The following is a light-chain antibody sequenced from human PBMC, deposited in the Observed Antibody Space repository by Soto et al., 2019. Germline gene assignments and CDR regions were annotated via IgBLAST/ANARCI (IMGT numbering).Light chain of an antibody. CDR1: QSVTSTY. CDR2: HAS. CDR3: QHYQSGHPIT. V-gene: IGKV3-20*01. J-gene: IGKJ5*01. Sequence: EIVLAQSPATLSLSRGERAALCCRASQSVTSTYLAWYQQKPGQAPRLLIYHASSRATGIPDRFSGSGSETSFTLTISRLEPEDFALYYCQHYQSGHPITFGQGTRLEIK.